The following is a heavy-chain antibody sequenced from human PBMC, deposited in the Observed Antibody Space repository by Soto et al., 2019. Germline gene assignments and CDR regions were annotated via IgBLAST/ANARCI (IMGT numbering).Heavy chain of an antibody. CDR3: ARVPNYDLWSGWGTSGMDV. Sequence: PGGSLRLSCAASGFTFSDYYMSWIRQAPGKGLEWVSYISSSGSTIYYADSVKGRFTISRDNAKNSLYLQMNSLRAEDTAVYYCARVPNYDLWSGWGTSGMDVWGQGTTVTVSS. D-gene: IGHD3-3*01. CDR1: GFTFSDYY. J-gene: IGHJ6*02. V-gene: IGHV3-11*01. CDR2: ISSSGSTI.